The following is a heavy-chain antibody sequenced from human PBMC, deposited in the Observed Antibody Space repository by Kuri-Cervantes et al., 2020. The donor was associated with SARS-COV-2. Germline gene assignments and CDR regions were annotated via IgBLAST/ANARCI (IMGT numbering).Heavy chain of an antibody. CDR1: GFTFSSYG. D-gene: IGHD2-2*01. V-gene: IGHV3-30*02. Sequence: GESLKISCAASGFTFSSYGMHWARQAPGKGLEWVAFIRYDGSNKYYADSVKGRFTISRDNSKNTLYLQMNSLRAEDTAVYYCARGGVVVPAAIGYWGQGTLVTVSS. CDR2: IRYDGSNK. J-gene: IGHJ4*02. CDR3: ARGGVVVPAAIGY.